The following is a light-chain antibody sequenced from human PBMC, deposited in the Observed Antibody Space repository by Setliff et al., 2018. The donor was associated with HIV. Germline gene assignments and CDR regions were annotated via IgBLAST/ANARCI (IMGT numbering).Light chain of an antibody. Sequence: SALTQPASVSGSPGQSITISCTGTSSDVGGYKYVSWYQHHPGKAPKLLIYEVNNRPSGVSNRFSGSKSGNTASLTISGLQAEDEANYFCTSFTSTSPYVFGTGTKVTV. CDR1: SSDVGGYKY. J-gene: IGLJ1*01. V-gene: IGLV2-14*01. CDR2: EVN. CDR3: TSFTSTSPYV.